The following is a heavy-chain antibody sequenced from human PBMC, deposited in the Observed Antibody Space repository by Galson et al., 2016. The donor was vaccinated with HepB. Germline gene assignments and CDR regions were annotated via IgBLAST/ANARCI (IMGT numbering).Heavy chain of an antibody. Sequence: SVKVSCKASGYRFFTYGISWVRQAPGQGLEWLGWISANRGNTIYAQKFQDRVTMTRDTSASTVYMDLRGLRSDDTAVYYSAGEVLFGFDYWGQGTLVTVSS. CDR2: ISANRGNT. J-gene: IGHJ4*02. CDR1: GYRFFTYG. CDR3: AGEVLFGFDY. V-gene: IGHV1-18*04. D-gene: IGHD2-8*02.